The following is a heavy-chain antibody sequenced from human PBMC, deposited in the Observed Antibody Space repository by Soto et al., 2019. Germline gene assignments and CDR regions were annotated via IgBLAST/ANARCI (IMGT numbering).Heavy chain of an antibody. CDR1: GFTFSSYS. Sequence: GGSLRLSCAASGFTFSSYSMNWVRQAPGKGLEWVSSISSSSSYIYYADSVKGRFTISRDNAKNSLYLQMNSLRAEDTAVYYCAREFHIVATSAFDIWGQGTMVTVSS. CDR2: ISSSSSYI. D-gene: IGHD5-12*01. J-gene: IGHJ3*02. CDR3: AREFHIVATSAFDI. V-gene: IGHV3-21*01.